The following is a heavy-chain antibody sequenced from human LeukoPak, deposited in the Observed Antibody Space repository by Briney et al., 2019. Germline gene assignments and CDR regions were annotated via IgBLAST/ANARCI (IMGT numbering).Heavy chain of an antibody. D-gene: IGHD3-22*01. CDR1: GYTFTSYY. CDR2: INPSGGST. J-gene: IGHJ4*02. V-gene: IGHV1-46*01. CDR3: AIDYYDSSGYFVDDY. Sequence: GASVKVSCKASGYTFTSYYMHWVRQAPGQGLEWMGIINPSGGSTSYAQKFQGRVTMTRDTSTSTVYMELSSLRSEDTAVYYCAIDYYDSSGYFVDDYWGQGTLVTVSS.